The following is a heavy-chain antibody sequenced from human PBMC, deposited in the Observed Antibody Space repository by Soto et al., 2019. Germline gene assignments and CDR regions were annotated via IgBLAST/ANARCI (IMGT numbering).Heavy chain of an antibody. J-gene: IGHJ5*02. CDR1: GGSISSSSYY. D-gene: IGHD4-4*01. Sequence: SETLSLTCTVSGGSISSSSYYWGWIRQPPGKGLEWIGSIYYSGSTYYNPSLKSRVTISVDTSKNQFSLKLSSVTAADTAVYYCARQGYSIGGDNWFDPWGQGTLVTVSS. CDR3: ARQGYSIGGDNWFDP. CDR2: IYYSGST. V-gene: IGHV4-39*01.